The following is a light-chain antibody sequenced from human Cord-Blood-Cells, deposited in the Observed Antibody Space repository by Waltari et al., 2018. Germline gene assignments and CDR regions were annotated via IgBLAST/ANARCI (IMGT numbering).Light chain of an antibody. Sequence: QSALTQPASVSGSPEQSITIPCTGTSSDVGSYNLVPWYQQHPGKAPKLMIYEGSKRPSGVSNRFSGSKSGNTASLTISGLQAEDEADYYCCSYAGSSTWVFGGGTKLTVL. CDR2: EGS. CDR3: CSYAGSSTWV. J-gene: IGLJ3*02. V-gene: IGLV2-23*01. CDR1: SSDVGSYNL.